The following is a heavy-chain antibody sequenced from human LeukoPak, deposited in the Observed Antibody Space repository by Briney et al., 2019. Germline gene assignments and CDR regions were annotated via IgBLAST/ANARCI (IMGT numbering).Heavy chain of an antibody. Sequence: SETLSLTCAVYGGSFSSYYWSWIRQPPGKGLEWIGYIYYSGGTNYNPSLKSRVTISVDTSKNQFSLKLSSVTAADTAVYYCAGGGEPLYYYYYYMDVWGKGTTVTVSS. CDR3: AGGGEPLYYYYYYMDV. V-gene: IGHV4-59*01. CDR1: GGSFSSYY. J-gene: IGHJ6*03. D-gene: IGHD3-16*01. CDR2: IYYSGGT.